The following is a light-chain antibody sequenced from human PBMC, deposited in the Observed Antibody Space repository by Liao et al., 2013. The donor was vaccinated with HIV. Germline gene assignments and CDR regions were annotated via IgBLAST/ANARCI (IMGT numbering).Light chain of an antibody. V-gene: IGLV3-21*04. J-gene: IGLJ3*02. CDR1: NIGSNS. Sequence: SYVLTQPPSVSVAPGKTARITCGGNNIGSNSVHWYQQKPGQAPVLVIYYDSDRPSGIPERFSGSNSGNTATLTISRVEAGDEADYYCQVWDSSSDHLNWVFGGGTKLTVL. CDR3: QVWDSSSDHLNWV. CDR2: YDS.